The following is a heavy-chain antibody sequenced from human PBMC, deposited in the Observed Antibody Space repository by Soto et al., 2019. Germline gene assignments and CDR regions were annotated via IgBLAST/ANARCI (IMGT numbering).Heavy chain of an antibody. J-gene: IGHJ3*02. Sequence: RGESLKISCKGSGYSFTSYWIGWVRQMPGKGLEWMGIIYPGDSDTRYSPSFQGQVTISADKSISTAYLQWSSLKASDTAMYYCARLVTMVRGPTAFDIWGQGTMVTVTS. CDR1: GYSFTSYW. V-gene: IGHV5-51*01. D-gene: IGHD3-10*01. CDR2: IYPGDSDT. CDR3: ARLVTMVRGPTAFDI.